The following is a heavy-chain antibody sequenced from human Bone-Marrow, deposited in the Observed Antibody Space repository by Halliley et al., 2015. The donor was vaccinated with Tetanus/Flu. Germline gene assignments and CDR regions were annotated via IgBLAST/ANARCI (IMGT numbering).Heavy chain of an antibody. CDR3: ARIWKQMTAVRAVNAFDP. CDR1: GGSVSNNH. V-gene: IGHV4-34*01. CDR2: FSDSGTT. Sequence: LRLSCGVSGGSVSNNHWSWIRQPPGKGLEWLGEFSDSGTTNFNPSLKDRLNLSVDTSNNQISLKLSSVTAADTAVYFCARIWKQMTAVRAVNAFDPWGRGTLVTVSS. D-gene: IGHD4-17*01. J-gene: IGHJ2*01.